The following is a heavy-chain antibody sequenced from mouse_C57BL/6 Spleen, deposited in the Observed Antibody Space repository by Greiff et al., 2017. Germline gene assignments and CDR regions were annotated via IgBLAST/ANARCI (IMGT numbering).Heavy chain of an antibody. CDR1: GYTFTDYY. CDR2: INPNNGGT. V-gene: IGHV1-26*01. CDR3: ARSVLYDFDY. D-gene: IGHD1-1*01. Sequence: EVQLPQSGPELVKPGASVKISCKASGYTFTDYYLNWVKQSHGKSLEWIGDINPNNGGTSYNQKFKGKATLTVDKTSSTAYMELRSLTSEDSAVYDCARSVLYDFDYWGQGTTLTVSS. J-gene: IGHJ2*01.